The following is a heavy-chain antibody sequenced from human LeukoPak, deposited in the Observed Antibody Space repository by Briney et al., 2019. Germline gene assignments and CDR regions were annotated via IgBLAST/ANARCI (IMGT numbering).Heavy chain of an antibody. CDR3: ARSDCSSTTCSHYYYYYMDV. D-gene: IGHD2-2*01. J-gene: IGHJ6*03. V-gene: IGHV1-2*02. CDR2: INPNSGGT. CDR1: GYTFTGYY. Sequence: ASVKVSCKASGYTFTGYYMHWVRQAPGQGLEWMGWINPNSGGTNYAQKFQGRVTMTRDTSISTAYMELSRLRSDDTAVYYCARSDCSSTTCSHYYYYYMDVWGKGTTVTIS.